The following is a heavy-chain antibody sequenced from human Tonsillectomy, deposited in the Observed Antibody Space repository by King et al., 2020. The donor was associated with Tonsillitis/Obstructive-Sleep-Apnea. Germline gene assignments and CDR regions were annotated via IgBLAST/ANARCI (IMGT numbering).Heavy chain of an antibody. CDR2: IYYSGST. CDR3: AREADDAFDI. J-gene: IGHJ3*02. V-gene: IGHV4-59*01. CDR1: GDSISSYY. Sequence: QLQESGPGLVKPSETLSLTCTVSGDSISSYYWNWIRQPPGKGLEWIGYIYYSGSTNYNPSLKSRVTISVDTSKNQFSLKLSSVTAADTAVYYCAREADDAFDIWGQGTMVTVSS.